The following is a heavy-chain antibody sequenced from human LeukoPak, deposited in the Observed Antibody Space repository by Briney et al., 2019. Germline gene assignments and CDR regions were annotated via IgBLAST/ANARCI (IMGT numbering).Heavy chain of an antibody. CDR3: ARARVPQTFDY. CDR1: GFTFSDYY. V-gene: IGHV3-11*01. D-gene: IGHD2-2*01. CDR2: INKSGSII. Sequence: GGSLRLSCAASGFTFSDYYMSWIRQAPGKGLEWVSYINKSGSIIHYGDSVKGRFTISRDNAKNSLYLQMNSLRAEDTAVYYCARARVPQTFDYWGQGTLVTVSS. J-gene: IGHJ4*02.